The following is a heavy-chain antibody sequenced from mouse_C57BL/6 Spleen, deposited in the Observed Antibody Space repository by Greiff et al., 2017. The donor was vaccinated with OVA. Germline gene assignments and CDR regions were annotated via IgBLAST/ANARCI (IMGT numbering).Heavy chain of an antibody. CDR3: ARGAYGSSHFDV. J-gene: IGHJ1*03. D-gene: IGHD1-1*01. CDR2: IYPSDSET. Sequence: QVQLQQPGAELVRPGSSVKLSCKASGYTFTSYWMDWVKQRPGQGLEWIGNIYPSDSETHYNQKFKDKATLTVGKSSSTAYMQLSSLTSEDSAVYYCARGAYGSSHFDVWGTGTTVTVSS. V-gene: IGHV1-61*01. CDR1: GYTFTSYW.